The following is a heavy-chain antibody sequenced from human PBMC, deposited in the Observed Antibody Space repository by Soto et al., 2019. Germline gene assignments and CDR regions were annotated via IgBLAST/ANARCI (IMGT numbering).Heavy chain of an antibody. J-gene: IGHJ5*01. CDR3: ARDLKYVRLRGNWFDS. Sequence: QVQLMQSGAEVKKPWASVKVSCKASGYTFAHYGISWVRQAPGQGLEWLGWISGNNGATNYAPKMHGTATMAIYTTADTAYMGLRSLKSDYSDIYFCARDLKYVRLRGNWFDSWGQGTLVTVSS. CDR1: GYTFAHYG. CDR2: ISGNNGAT. V-gene: IGHV1-18*04. D-gene: IGHD3-16*01.